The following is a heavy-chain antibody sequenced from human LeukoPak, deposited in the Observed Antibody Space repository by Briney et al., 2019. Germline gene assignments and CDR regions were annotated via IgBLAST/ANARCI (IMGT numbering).Heavy chain of an antibody. Sequence: AGSLRLSCSASGFTFNNYVLRWLRQVPGQGRKGVSTVTVSGGNKYYADFVKGRFTISRDNSKNTLYLQMNSLRAEDTAVYYCAKDWSGGGSIWYLGDYWGQGTLVTVSS. CDR3: AKDWSGGGSIWYLGDY. CDR1: GFTFNNYV. V-gene: IGHV3-23*01. J-gene: IGHJ4*02. D-gene: IGHD6-13*01. CDR2: VTVSGGNK.